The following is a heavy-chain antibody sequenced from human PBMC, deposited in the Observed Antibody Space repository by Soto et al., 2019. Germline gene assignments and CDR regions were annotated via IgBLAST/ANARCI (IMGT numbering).Heavy chain of an antibody. J-gene: IGHJ4*02. Sequence: TCTVSGDSISSYYWSWIRQPPGQGLEWMGWINPNTGDTNSAQTFQDRVTMTRDTSTNTAYMEVSRLTFDDTAVYYCARDMQGWGGYWGQGTLVTVSS. D-gene: IGHD3-16*01. CDR3: ARDMQGWGGY. CDR1: GDSISSYY. CDR2: INPNTGDT. V-gene: IGHV1-2*02.